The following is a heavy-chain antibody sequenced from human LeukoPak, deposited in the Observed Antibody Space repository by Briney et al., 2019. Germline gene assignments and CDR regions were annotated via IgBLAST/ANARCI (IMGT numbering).Heavy chain of an antibody. D-gene: IGHD6-19*01. CDR1: GYSFTSYW. Sequence: GESLKISCKGSGYSFTSYWIGWVRQMPGKGLEWMGIIYPGDSDTRYSPSFQGQVTISADKSISTAYLQWSSLKASDTAMYYCARRRRAVAGKGPVGAFDIWGQGTMVTVSS. CDR3: ARRRRAVAGKGPVGAFDI. J-gene: IGHJ3*02. CDR2: IYPGDSDT. V-gene: IGHV5-51*01.